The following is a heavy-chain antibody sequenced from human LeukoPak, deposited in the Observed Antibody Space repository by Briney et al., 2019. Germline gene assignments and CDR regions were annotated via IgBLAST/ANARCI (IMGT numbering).Heavy chain of an antibody. CDR1: GFTFSRYD. D-gene: IGHD1-26*01. CDR3: FSPYNGIVKIGSVY. Sequence: GGSLRLSCAASGFTFSRYDLSWVRQAPGKGLECVSTTVRTVTTTYYADSVKGRFTISRDNSKNTLYLQMNDLRADDTAVYYCFSPYNGIVKIGSVYWGQGTLVTVSS. V-gene: IGHV3-23*05. CDR2: TVRTVTTT. J-gene: IGHJ4*02.